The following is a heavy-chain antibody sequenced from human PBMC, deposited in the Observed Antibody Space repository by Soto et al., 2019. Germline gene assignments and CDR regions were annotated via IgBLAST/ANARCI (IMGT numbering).Heavy chain of an antibody. D-gene: IGHD3-16*01. CDR3: ARDGATVLGVPDYYYMDV. CDR1: GGSISSGGYY. CDR2: IYYSGST. J-gene: IGHJ6*03. V-gene: IGHV4-31*03. Sequence: SETLSLTCTVSGGSISSGGYYWSWIRQHPGKGLEWIGYIYYSGSTYYNPSLKSRVTISVDTSKNQFSLKLGSVTAADTAVYYCARDGATVLGVPDYYYMDVWGKGTTVTVSS.